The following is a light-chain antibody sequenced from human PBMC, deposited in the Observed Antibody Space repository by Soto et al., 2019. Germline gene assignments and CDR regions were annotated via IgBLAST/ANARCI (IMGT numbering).Light chain of an antibody. CDR3: CSYAGSSTSLYV. CDR1: SSDVGSYNL. J-gene: IGLJ1*01. CDR2: EVS. Sequence: QSALTQPASVSGSPGQSITISCTGTSSDVGSYNLVSWYQPHPGKAPKLMIYEVSKRPSGVSNRFSGSKSGNTASLTISGLQAEDEADYYCCSYAGSSTSLYVFGTGTKLTVL. V-gene: IGLV2-23*02.